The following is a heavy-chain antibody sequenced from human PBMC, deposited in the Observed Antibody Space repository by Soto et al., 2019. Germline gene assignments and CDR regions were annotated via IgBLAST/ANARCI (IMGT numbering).Heavy chain of an antibody. CDR3: ARAQKSYCSSTSCYESNWLDP. D-gene: IGHD2-2*01. CDR1: GYSFTSYW. J-gene: IGHJ5*02. CDR2: IYPGDSDT. Sequence: GESLKISCKGSGYSFTSYWIGWVRQMPGKGLEWMGIIYPGDSDTRYSPSFRGQVTISADKSISTAYLQWSSLKASDTAMYYCARAQKSYCSSTSCYESNWLDPWGQGTLVTISS. V-gene: IGHV5-51*01.